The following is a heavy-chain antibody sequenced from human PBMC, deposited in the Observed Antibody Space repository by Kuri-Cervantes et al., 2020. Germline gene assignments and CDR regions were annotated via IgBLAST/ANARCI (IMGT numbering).Heavy chain of an antibody. CDR1: GFTFSSYS. Sequence: GESLKISCAASGFTFSSYSMNWVRQAPGKGLEWVSSISSSSYIYYADSVKGRFTISRDNAKNSLYLQMNSLRAEDTAVYYCARPTEYYFDYWGQGTLVTVSS. D-gene: IGHD3-10*01. CDR3: ARPTEYYFDY. V-gene: IGHV3-21*01. CDR2: ISSSSYI. J-gene: IGHJ4*02.